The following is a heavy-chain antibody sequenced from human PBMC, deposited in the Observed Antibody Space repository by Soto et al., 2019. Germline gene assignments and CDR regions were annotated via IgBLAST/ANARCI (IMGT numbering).Heavy chain of an antibody. J-gene: IGHJ4*02. CDR1: GGSISINSYY. CDR2: IYYSGIT. Sequence: PSETLSLTCTVSGGSISINSYYWGWIRQPPGKGLEWIGSIYYSGITYYNPSLKSRVTISVDTSNNRFSLKLTSVTAADTAVFYCARHVGYSYGRIDYCGQGTLVTVSS. D-gene: IGHD5-18*01. V-gene: IGHV4-39*02. CDR3: ARHVGYSYGRIDY.